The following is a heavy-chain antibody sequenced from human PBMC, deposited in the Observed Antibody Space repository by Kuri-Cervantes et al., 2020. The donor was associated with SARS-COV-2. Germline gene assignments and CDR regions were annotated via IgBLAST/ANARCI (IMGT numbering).Heavy chain of an antibody. V-gene: IGHV3-21*01. CDR1: GFTFSSYS. Sequence: GGSLRLSCAASGFTFSSYSMNWVRQAPGKGLEWVSSISSSSSYIYYADSVKGRFTISRDNAKNSLYLQMNSLRAEDTAVYYCARDRDDSSGYYYFDYWGQGTLVTVSS. J-gene: IGHJ4*02. D-gene: IGHD3-22*01. CDR3: ARDRDDSSGYYYFDY. CDR2: ISSSSSYI.